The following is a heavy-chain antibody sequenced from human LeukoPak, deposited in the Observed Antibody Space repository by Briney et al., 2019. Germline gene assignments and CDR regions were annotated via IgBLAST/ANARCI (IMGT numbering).Heavy chain of an antibody. CDR2: ISYDGSNK. J-gene: IGHJ4*02. CDR3: AKLASGGSDY. D-gene: IGHD3-16*01. Sequence: PGGSLRLSCAASGFTFSSYGMHWVRQAPGKGLEGVAVISYDGSNKYYADSVKGRFTISRDNSKNTLYLQMNSLRAEDTAVYYCAKLASGGSDYWGQGTLATVSS. CDR1: GFTFSSYG. V-gene: IGHV3-30*18.